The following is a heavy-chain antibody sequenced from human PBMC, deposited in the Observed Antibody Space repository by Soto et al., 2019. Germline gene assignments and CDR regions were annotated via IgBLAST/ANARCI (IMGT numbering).Heavy chain of an antibody. J-gene: IGHJ4*02. Sequence: SETLSLAYTVSGDPITSYFWTWLRQPAGKGVEWIGHVFPGGPTSHNSSLKSRVSMSIDTSKNQFSLTLTSVIAADTAVYYCARTLSGFTYGSRQFYFDYWGQGTLVTVSS. CDR1: GDPITSYF. V-gene: IGHV4-4*07. CDR3: ARTLSGFTYGSRQFYFDY. D-gene: IGHD3-10*01. CDR2: VFPGGPT.